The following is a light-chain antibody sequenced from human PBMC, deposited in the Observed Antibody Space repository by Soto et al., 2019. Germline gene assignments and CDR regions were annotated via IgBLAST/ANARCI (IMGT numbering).Light chain of an antibody. V-gene: IGLV2-8*01. Sequence: QSVLTQPPSASGSPGQSVTISCTGTGSDVGDYNYVSWYQQHPGKAPKLMIYEVSKRPSGVPDRFSGSKSGNTASLTVSGLQAEDEANYYCSSYTGSSYVFGTGTKVTL. CDR1: GSDVGDYNY. CDR2: EVS. CDR3: SSYTGSSYV. J-gene: IGLJ1*01.